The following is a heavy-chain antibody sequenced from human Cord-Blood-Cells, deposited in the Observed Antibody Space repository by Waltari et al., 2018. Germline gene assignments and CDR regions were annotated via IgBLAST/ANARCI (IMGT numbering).Heavy chain of an antibody. CDR3: ARHYYDSSGYYFDY. CDR1: GSTFTSYA. Sequence: QVQLVQSGAEVKKPGASVKVSCKASGSTFTSYAIHWVCQAPGQRLEWMGWINAGNGNTKYSQKFQGRVTITRDTSASTAYMELSSLRSEDTAVYYCARHYYDSSGYYFDYWGQGTLVTVSS. D-gene: IGHD3-22*01. CDR2: INAGNGNT. J-gene: IGHJ4*02. V-gene: IGHV1-3*01.